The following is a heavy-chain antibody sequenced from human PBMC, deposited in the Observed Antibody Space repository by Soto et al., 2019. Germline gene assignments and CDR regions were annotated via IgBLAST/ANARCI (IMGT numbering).Heavy chain of an antibody. Sequence: PSETLSLTCTVSGGSFSSYYWTWIRQPPGKGLDWIGYVYYSGSTDYNPSLKSRVTISVDTSKNQFSLKLNSVTAADTAVYYCAGRDCSTTSCYYLDYYYLDVWGRGTTVTVA. V-gene: IGHV4-59*08. J-gene: IGHJ6*03. CDR2: VYYSGST. CDR1: GGSFSSYY. CDR3: AGRDCSTTSCYYLDYYYLDV. D-gene: IGHD2-2*01.